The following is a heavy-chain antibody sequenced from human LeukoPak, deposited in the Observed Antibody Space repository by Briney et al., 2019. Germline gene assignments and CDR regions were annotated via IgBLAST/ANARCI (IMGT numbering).Heavy chain of an antibody. CDR3: ARGYCGGDCYSEYFPH. CDR1: GFTFSSYS. D-gene: IGHD2-21*02. CDR2: ISSSSSYI. V-gene: IGHV3-21*01. J-gene: IGHJ1*01. Sequence: PGGSLRLSCAASGFTFSSYSMNWVRQAPGKGLEWVSSISSSSSYIYYADSVKGRFTISRDNAKNSLYLQMNSLRAEDTAVYYCARGYCGGDCYSEYFPHWGQGTLVTVSS.